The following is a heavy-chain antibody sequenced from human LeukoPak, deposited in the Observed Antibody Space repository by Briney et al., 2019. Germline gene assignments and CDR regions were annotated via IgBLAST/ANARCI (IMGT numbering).Heavy chain of an antibody. CDR1: GITFSSYR. J-gene: IGHJ6*03. D-gene: IGHD2-15*01. Sequence: GGALRVSCAASGITFSSYRMSWVRQAPGKGLEWVSSISSTGGTTYYADAVCGRLTISRDSSKKALYLQMNSQRAGDTHIYYRATNGDRGAYCTRGTCYPYFYYYMDVWGKGTTVTI. CDR3: ATNGDRGAYCTRGTCYPYFYYYMDV. V-gene: IGHV3-23*01. CDR2: ISSTGGTT.